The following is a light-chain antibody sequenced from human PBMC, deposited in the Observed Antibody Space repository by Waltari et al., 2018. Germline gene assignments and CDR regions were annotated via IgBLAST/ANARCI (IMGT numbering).Light chain of an antibody. CDR2: QIS. CDR3: MQGTYWPT. V-gene: IGKV2-30*02. Sequence: DVVMTQSPLSLPVTLGQPASISCRSSQSLVRSDGNTYLNWFQQRPGQSPRRLIYQISNRDSGVPDRFSGSGSGTDFTLKISRVEAEDVGVYYCMQGTYWPTFGQGTKVEIK. CDR1: QSLVRSDGNTY. J-gene: IGKJ1*01.